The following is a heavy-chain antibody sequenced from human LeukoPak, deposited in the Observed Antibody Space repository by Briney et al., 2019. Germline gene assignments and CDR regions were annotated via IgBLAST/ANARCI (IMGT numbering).Heavy chain of an antibody. Sequence: PGGSLRLACAASGFTLSSYWMQWVRQAPGKGLVWVSRINGDGSSTPYANSVKGRFTISRDNAKNTLYLQMHSLRADDTAVYYCARGSTSGWPDYFDYWGQGSVVTVSS. CDR3: ARGSTSGWPDYFDY. J-gene: IGHJ4*02. CDR2: INGDGSST. V-gene: IGHV3-74*01. CDR1: GFTLSSYW. D-gene: IGHD6-19*01.